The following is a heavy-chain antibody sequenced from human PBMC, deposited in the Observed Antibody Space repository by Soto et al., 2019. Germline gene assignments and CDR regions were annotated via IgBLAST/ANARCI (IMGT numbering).Heavy chain of an antibody. Sequence: GGALRVSCAASGFTFSSYGMHWVRQAPGKGLEWVAVISYDGSNKYYADSVKGRFTISRDNSKNTLYLQMNSLRAEDTAVYYCAKDGGGMSSSWLIYYYYGMDVWGQGTTVTVSS. J-gene: IGHJ6*02. D-gene: IGHD6-13*01. V-gene: IGHV3-30*18. CDR1: GFTFSSYG. CDR3: AKDGGGMSSSWLIYYYYGMDV. CDR2: ISYDGSNK.